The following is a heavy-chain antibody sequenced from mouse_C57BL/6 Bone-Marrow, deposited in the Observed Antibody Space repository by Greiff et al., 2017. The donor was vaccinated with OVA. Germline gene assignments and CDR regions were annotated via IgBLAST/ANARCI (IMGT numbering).Heavy chain of an antibody. Sequence: QVQLQQPGAELVKPGASVKLSCKASGYTFTSYWMHWVKQRPGQGLEWIGMIHPNSGSTNYNEKFKSKATLTVDKSSSTAYMQLSSLTSEDSAVYYCARYGYSGYNYAMDYWGQGTSVTVSS. CDR2: IHPNSGST. V-gene: IGHV1-64*01. J-gene: IGHJ4*01. CDR3: ARYGYSGYNYAMDY. D-gene: IGHD2-2*01. CDR1: GYTFTSYW.